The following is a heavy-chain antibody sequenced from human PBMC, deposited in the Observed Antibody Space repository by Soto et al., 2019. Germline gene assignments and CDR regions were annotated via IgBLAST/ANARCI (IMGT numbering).Heavy chain of an antibody. CDR1: GGTFSSYA. J-gene: IGHJ4*02. CDR3: AKGGSYYYDSSGYYAN. Sequence: ASVKVSCKASGGTFSSYAISWVRQAPGQGLEWMGGIIPIFGTANYAQKFQGRVTITADESTSTAYMELSSLRSEDTAIYYCAKGGSYYYDSSGYYANWGQGTLVTVSS. D-gene: IGHD3-22*01. V-gene: IGHV1-69*13. CDR2: IIPIFGTA.